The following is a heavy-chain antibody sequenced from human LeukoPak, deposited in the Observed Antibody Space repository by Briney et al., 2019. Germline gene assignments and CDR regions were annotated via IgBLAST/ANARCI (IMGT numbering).Heavy chain of an antibody. CDR3: ARDYSEGDYYYNYYMDV. D-gene: IGHD3-10*01. V-gene: IGHV4-59*08. J-gene: IGHJ6*03. Sequence: SETLSLTCTVSGGSISSYYWSWIRQPPGKGLEWIGYIYYSGSTNYNPSLKSRVTISVDTSENQFSLKLSSVTAADTAVYYCARDYSEGDYYYNYYMDVWGKGTTVTISS. CDR1: GGSISSYY. CDR2: IYYSGST.